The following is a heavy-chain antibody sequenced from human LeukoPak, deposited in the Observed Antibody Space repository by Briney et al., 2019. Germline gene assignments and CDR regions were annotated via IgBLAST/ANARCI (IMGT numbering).Heavy chain of an antibody. CDR1: GFPFSNAW. D-gene: IGHD4-17*01. J-gene: IGHJ4*02. CDR3: AKDSVTTPE. Sequence: GGSLRLSCAASGFPFSNAWMSWVREAPGKGLEWVGRIKSKTHGGTTDYADSVKGRFTISRDNAKNSLYLQMNSLRAEDTAVYYCAKDSVTTPEWGQGTLVTVSS. V-gene: IGHV3-15*05. CDR2: IKSKTHGGTT.